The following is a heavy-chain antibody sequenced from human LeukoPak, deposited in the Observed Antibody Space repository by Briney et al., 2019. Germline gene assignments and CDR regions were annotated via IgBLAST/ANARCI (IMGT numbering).Heavy chain of an antibody. J-gene: IGHJ5*02. V-gene: IGHV3-74*01. Sequence: GGSLRLSCAASGFTFSSYWMHWVRQAPGKGPVWASRINTDGSSTSYADSVKGRFTISRDNAKNTLYLRMNSLRAEDTAVYYCARESGIAAALDLWGQGTLVTVSS. CDR1: GFTFSSYW. D-gene: IGHD6-13*01. CDR2: INTDGSST. CDR3: ARESGIAAALDL.